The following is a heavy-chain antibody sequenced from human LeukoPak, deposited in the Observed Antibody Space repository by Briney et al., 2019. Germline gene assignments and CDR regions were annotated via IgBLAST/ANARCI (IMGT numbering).Heavy chain of an antibody. J-gene: IGHJ3*02. CDR3: AKDGHDSSGFLNDAFDI. CDR1: GFPFSSYG. Sequence: SGESLRLSCDASGFPFSSYGMSWVRQAPGKGLEWVSAVSGDGGRTYYAASVRGRFTISRDNSKDTLYLAMNSLRAGDTAIYYCAKDGHDSSGFLNDAFDIWGQGTMVTVSS. CDR2: VSGDGGRT. V-gene: IGHV3-23*01. D-gene: IGHD3-22*01.